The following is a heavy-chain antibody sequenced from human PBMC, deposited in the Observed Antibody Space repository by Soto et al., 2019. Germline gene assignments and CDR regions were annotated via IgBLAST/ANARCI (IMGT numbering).Heavy chain of an antibody. CDR3: ARGVEASSGVIFDY. CDR2: INPNSGGT. Sequence: ASVKVSCKASGYTFTGYYMHWVRQAPGQGLEWMGWINPNSGGTNYAQKFQGWVTMTRDTSISTAYMELSRLRSDDTAVYYCARGVEASSGVIFDYWGQGTLVTVSS. CDR1: GYTFTGYY. J-gene: IGHJ4*02. V-gene: IGHV1-2*04. D-gene: IGHD6-19*01.